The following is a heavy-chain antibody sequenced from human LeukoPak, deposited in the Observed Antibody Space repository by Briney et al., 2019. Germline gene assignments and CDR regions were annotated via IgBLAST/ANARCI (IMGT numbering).Heavy chain of an antibody. CDR2: ISGSGGST. CDR1: GGSLSSGGCY. CDR3: ARRVDY. Sequence: ETLSLTCTVSGGSLSSGGCYWSWVRQAPGKGLEWVSAISGSGGSTYYADSVKGRFTISRDNSKNTLYLQMNSLRAEDTAVYYCARRVDYWGQGTLVTVSS. V-gene: IGHV3-23*01. J-gene: IGHJ4*02.